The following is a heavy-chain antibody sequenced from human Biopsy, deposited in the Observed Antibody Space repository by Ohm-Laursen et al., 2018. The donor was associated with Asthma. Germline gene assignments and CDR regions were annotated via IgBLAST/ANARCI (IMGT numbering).Heavy chain of an antibody. D-gene: IGHD5-18*01. J-gene: IGHJ3*01. CDR3: VKDTYEDSGGYYTFEV. CDR1: GGTFNNNG. CDR2: IIPIYNTV. Sequence: GASVKVSCNASGGTFNNNGLHWVRQAPGQGLEWMGGIIPIYNTVNYGQKFQGRVTITADESTSTAYMELSSLRSEDTAVYYCVKDTYEDSGGYYTFEVWGQGTMVTVSS. V-gene: IGHV1-69*13.